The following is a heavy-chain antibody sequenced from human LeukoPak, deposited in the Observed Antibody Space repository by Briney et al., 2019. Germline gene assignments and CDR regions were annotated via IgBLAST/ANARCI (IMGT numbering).Heavy chain of an antibody. CDR3: TRDRENEVGPTIFDY. D-gene: IGHD1-26*01. CDR2: INPSGGST. CDR1: GYTFTSYY. V-gene: IGHV1-46*01. Sequence: GASVKVSCKASGYTFTSYYLHWVRQAPGQGLEWMGIINPSGGSTSYAQKFQGRVTMTRDTSTSTVYMELSSLRSEDTAVYYCTRDRENEVGPTIFDYWGQGTLVTVSS. J-gene: IGHJ4*02.